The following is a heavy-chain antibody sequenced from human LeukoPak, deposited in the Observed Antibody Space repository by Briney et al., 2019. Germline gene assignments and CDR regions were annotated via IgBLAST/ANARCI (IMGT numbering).Heavy chain of an antibody. J-gene: IGHJ4*02. CDR3: AKQGESRYLERREFDH. V-gene: IGHV4-39*01. D-gene: IGHD3-3*01. CDR1: GGSISSSSYY. Sequence: SETLSLTCTVSGGSISSSSYYWGWIRQPPGKGLEWIGSIYYSGSTYYNPSLKSRVTISVDTSKNQFSLKLSSVTAADTAVYYCAKQGESRYLERREFDHWGQGTLVIVSS. CDR2: IYYSGST.